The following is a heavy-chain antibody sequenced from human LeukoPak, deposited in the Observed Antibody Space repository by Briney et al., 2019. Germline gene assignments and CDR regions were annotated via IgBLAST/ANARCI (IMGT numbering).Heavy chain of an antibody. V-gene: IGHV3-7*01. CDR3: ARDADGYED. CDR2: IKEDGSED. D-gene: IGHD5-24*01. Sequence: HPGGSLRLSCTGFGFTFGDYAMGWVRQAPGKGLEWVANIKEDGSEDYYADSVKGRFAISKDNAKNSLYLQMNSLRAEDTAMYYCARDADGYEDWGQGTLVIVSS. J-gene: IGHJ4*02. CDR1: GFTFGDYA.